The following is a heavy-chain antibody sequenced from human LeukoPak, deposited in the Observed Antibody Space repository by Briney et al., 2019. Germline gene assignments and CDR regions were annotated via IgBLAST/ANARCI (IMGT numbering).Heavy chain of an antibody. Sequence: PGGSLRLSCAASGFTFNSYGMHWVRQAPGKGLEWVAAISHDGSNTYYGNSVKGRFTISRDNSKNTLYLQMNSLRPEDTAIYYCAKDAGQWQSWNWFAPWGQGTLGIVSS. CDR3: AKDAGQWQSWNWFAP. D-gene: IGHD6-19*01. V-gene: IGHV3-30*18. J-gene: IGHJ5*02. CDR1: GFTFNSYG. CDR2: ISHDGSNT.